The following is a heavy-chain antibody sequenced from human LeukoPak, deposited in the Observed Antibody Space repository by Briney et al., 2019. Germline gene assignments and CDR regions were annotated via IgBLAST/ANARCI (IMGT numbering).Heavy chain of an antibody. CDR3: AKDNRGGWSGYFDY. CDR2: IWHDGSAE. D-gene: IGHD6-19*01. V-gene: IGHV3-33*06. J-gene: IGHJ4*02. CDR1: GFIFSSYG. Sequence: GGSLRLSCAASGFIFSSYGMYWVSQTPGESVEWVAVIWHDGSAEFYADSVKGRFSISRDDSKNTLYLQMNSLRAEDTALYYCAKDNRGGWSGYFDYWGQGTLVTVSS.